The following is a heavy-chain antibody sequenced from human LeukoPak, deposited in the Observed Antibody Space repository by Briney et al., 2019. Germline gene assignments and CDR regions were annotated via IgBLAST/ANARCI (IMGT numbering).Heavy chain of an antibody. V-gene: IGHV3-30*04. CDR1: GFTFSSYA. J-gene: IGHJ4*02. Sequence: GGSLRLSCAASGFTFSSYAMHWVRQAPGKGLEWVAVISYDGSNKYYADSVKGRFTISRDNSKNTLYLQMNSLRAEDTAVYYCAREDYYGSGRAFDYWGQGTLVTVSS. D-gene: IGHD3-10*01. CDR3: AREDYYGSGRAFDY. CDR2: ISYDGSNK.